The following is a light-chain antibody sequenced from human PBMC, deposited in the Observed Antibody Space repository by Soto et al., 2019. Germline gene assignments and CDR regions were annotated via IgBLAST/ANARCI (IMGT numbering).Light chain of an antibody. CDR2: AAS. CDR3: QQHYNLPPWT. V-gene: IGKV1-27*01. CDR1: QGISIY. Sequence: DIPMTQSPSSLSASVGDRVTITCRASQGISIYLAWYQQKPGKVPKLLIYAASTLQSGVPSRFSGSGSGTDFTLSINNLQPEDFAIYYCQQHYNLPPWTFGQGTKVEI. J-gene: IGKJ1*01.